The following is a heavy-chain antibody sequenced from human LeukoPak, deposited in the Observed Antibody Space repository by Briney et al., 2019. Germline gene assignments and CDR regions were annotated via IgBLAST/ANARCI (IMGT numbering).Heavy chain of an antibody. Sequence: SETLSLTCAVYGGSFSGYYWSWIRQPPGKGLEWIGEINHSGSTNYNPSLKSRVTISVDTSKNQFSLKLSSVTAADTAVYYCARWDSSGYRSFDYWGQGTLVTVSS. V-gene: IGHV4-34*01. CDR2: INHSGST. J-gene: IGHJ4*02. CDR1: GGSFSGYY. D-gene: IGHD3-22*01. CDR3: ARWDSSGYRSFDY.